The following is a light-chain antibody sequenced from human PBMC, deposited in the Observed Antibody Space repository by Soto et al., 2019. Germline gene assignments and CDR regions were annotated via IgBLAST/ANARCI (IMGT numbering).Light chain of an antibody. J-gene: IGLJ1*01. V-gene: IGLV2-14*01. Sequence: QSALTQSASVSGSPGQSITISCTGTSSDVGGYNYVSWYQQHPGKVPKLMMFDVNNRPSGVSNRFSGSKSGNTASLTISGLQAEDEADYFCCSYATGSVYVFGTGTKLTVL. CDR3: CSYATGSVYV. CDR1: SSDVGGYNY. CDR2: DVN.